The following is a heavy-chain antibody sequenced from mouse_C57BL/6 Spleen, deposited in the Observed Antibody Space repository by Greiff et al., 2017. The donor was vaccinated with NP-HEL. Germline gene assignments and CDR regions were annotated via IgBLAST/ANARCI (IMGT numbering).Heavy chain of an antibody. V-gene: IGHV1-15*01. D-gene: IGHD1-1*01. CDR1: GYTFTDYE. Sequence: VKLEESGAELVRPGASVTLSCKASGYTFTDYEMHWVKQTPVHGLEWIGAIDPETGGTAYNQKFKGKAILTADNSSSTAYMELLSLTSEDSAVYYCKRGATVVPFCDWGQGTTLSVSS. CDR2: IDPETGGT. CDR3: KRGATVVPFCD. J-gene: IGHJ2*01.